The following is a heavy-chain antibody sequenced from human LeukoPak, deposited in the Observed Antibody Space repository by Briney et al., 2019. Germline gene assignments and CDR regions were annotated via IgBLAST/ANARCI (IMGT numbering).Heavy chain of an antibody. CDR1: GYSISSGYY. Sequence: PSETLSLTCTVSGYSISSGYYWGWIRQPPGKGLEWIGSIYHSGSTYYNPSLKSRVTISVDTSKNQFSLKLSSVTAADTAVYYCARGKANYDILTGYYKEAKLDKWGQGTLVTVSS. J-gene: IGHJ4*02. CDR2: IYHSGST. V-gene: IGHV4-38-2*02. CDR3: ARGKANYDILTGYYKEAKLDK. D-gene: IGHD3-9*01.